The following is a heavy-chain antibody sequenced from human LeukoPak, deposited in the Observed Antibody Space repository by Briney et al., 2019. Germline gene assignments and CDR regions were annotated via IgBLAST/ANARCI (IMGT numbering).Heavy chain of an antibody. CDR1: GSSLSGYG. J-gene: IGHJ4*02. CDR2: ISYDGSKK. D-gene: IGHD6-6*01. CDR3: ARVSAAHYYDY. Sequence: GGSLRLSCAASGSSLSGYGMHWVRQAPGKGLEWVAVISYDGSKKYYADSVKGRFTISRDNPKNTQYLEMNSLKAEDTAVYYCARVSAAHYYDYWGQGTLVTVSS. V-gene: IGHV3-30-3*01.